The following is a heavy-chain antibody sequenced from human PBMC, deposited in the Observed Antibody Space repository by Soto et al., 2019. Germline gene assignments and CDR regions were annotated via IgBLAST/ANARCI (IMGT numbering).Heavy chain of an antibody. V-gene: IGHV3-23*01. J-gene: IGHJ4*02. CDR2: MTGSGGDI. CDR1: GFTFSNYA. D-gene: IGHD5-12*01. CDR3: AKDAVYNDGLWLVAN. Sequence: PGGSLRLSCAASGFTFSNYAMMWVRQAPGKGQEWVAGMTGSGGDIRYADPVKGRFTISKDNSKNTLYLQMNSLRAEDTAIYYCAKDAVYNDGLWLVANWGQGTLVTVSS.